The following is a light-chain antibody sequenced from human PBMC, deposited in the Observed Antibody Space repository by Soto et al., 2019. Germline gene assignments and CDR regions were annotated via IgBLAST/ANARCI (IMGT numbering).Light chain of an antibody. CDR2: AAY. CDR3: QHYDSSLFT. J-gene: IGKJ3*01. V-gene: IGKV3-20*01. CDR1: QTVNNNY. Sequence: IVLTHSPCTLSLSPGERATLSCRASQTVNNNYVAWYQHTPGRAPRLLIYAAYSRAAGIPDRFSGSGSGTDFTLSISRLEPDDFAVYYCQHYDSSLFTFGPGTKVDIK.